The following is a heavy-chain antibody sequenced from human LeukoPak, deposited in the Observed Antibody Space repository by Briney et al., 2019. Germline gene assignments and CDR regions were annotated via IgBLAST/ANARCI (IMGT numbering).Heavy chain of an antibody. D-gene: IGHD6-13*01. CDR2: IYYSGST. J-gene: IGHJ4*02. CDR3: ARHVTIAAAGILYFDY. Sequence: SETLSLTCTVSGGSISSYYWSWIRQPPGKGLEWIGYIYYSGSTNYNPSLKSRVTISVDTSKNQFSLKLSSVTAADTAVYYCARHVTIAAAGILYFDYWGQGTLVTVSS. CDR1: GGSISSYY. V-gene: IGHV4-59*08.